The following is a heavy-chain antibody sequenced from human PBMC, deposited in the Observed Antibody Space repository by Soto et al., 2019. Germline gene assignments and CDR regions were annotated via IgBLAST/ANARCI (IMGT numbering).Heavy chain of an antibody. D-gene: IGHD1-26*01. CDR1: GFTFSSYW. J-gene: IGHJ4*02. Sequence: GGSLRLSCAASGFTFSSYWMSWVHQAPGKGLEWVANIKQDGSEKYYVDSVKGRFTISRDNAKNSLYLQMNSLRAEDTAVYYCASLLRGSYFDYWGQGTLVTVSS. CDR2: IKQDGSEK. CDR3: ASLLRGSYFDY. V-gene: IGHV3-7*01.